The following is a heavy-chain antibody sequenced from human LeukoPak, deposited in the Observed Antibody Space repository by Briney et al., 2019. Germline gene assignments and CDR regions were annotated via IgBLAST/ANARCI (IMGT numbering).Heavy chain of an antibody. Sequence: PSETLSLTCTVSGGSISSYYWSWIRQPPGKGLEWIGYIYYSGSTNYNPSLKGRVTISVDTSKNQFSLKLSSVTAADTAVYYCARAWYSSSWYGGDAFDIWGQGTMVTVSS. CDR2: IYYSGST. CDR1: GGSISSYY. V-gene: IGHV4-59*01. D-gene: IGHD6-13*01. J-gene: IGHJ3*02. CDR3: ARAWYSSSWYGGDAFDI.